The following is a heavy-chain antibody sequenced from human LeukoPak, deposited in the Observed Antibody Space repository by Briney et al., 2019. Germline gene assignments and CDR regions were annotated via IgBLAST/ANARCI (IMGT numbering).Heavy chain of an antibody. CDR3: ATYHSGTSWDCFDP. D-gene: IGHD1-26*01. Sequence: GESVKISCKGSGYSFTNYWIGWVRQMPGKGLEWMGIIYPDDSDTRYSPSFQGQVTISADKSISTAYLQWSSLKSSDTATYYCATYHSGTSWDCFDPRGQGTLVTVSS. V-gene: IGHV5-51*01. CDR2: IYPDDSDT. J-gene: IGHJ5*02. CDR1: GYSFTNYW.